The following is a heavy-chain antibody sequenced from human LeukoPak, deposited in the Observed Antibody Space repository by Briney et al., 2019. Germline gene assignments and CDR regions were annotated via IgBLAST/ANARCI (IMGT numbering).Heavy chain of an antibody. D-gene: IGHD5-18*01. CDR2: ISSSSSYI. CDR1: GFTFSSYS. V-gene: IGHV3-21*01. J-gene: IGHJ4*02. CDR3: ARVGQGYTYGNGLDY. Sequence: GGSLRLSCAASGFTFSSYSMNWVRQAPGKGLEWVSSISSSSSYIYYADSVKGRFTISRDNAKNSLYLQMNSLRAEDTALYFCARVGQGYTYGNGLDYWGQETLVTVSS.